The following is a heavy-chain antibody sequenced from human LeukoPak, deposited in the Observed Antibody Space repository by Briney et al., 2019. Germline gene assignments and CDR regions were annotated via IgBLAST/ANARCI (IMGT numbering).Heavy chain of an antibody. Sequence: PSETLSLTCTVSGGSISSSGYNWGWIRQPPGKGLGWIGGTYYSGSTYYNPSLKSRVTISVDTSKNQFSLKLSSVTAADTAVYYCARVGRITIYPDTSTQFDYWGQGTLVTVSS. J-gene: IGHJ4*02. CDR2: TYYSGST. CDR1: GGSISSSGYN. CDR3: ARVGRITIYPDTSTQFDY. V-gene: IGHV4-39*07. D-gene: IGHD3-9*01.